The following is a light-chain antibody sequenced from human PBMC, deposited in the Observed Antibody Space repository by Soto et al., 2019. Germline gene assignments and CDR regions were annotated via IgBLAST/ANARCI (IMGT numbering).Light chain of an antibody. CDR3: QHMRT. CDR2: DAS. J-gene: IGKJ1*01. V-gene: IGKV1-5*01. Sequence: DIQMTQSPSTLSASIGDRVTITCRASQNINNWIAWYQQKPGKAPTFLIYDASTLEIGVPSRFSGSGFGTEFSLTVGSLQPDDFGSYYCQHMRTFGQGTKVEMK. CDR1: QNINNW.